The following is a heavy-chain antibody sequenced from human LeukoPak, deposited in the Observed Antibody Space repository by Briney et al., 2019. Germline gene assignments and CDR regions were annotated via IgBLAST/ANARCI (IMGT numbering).Heavy chain of an antibody. V-gene: IGHV4-39*01. CDR2: NSGIT. CDR3: HFKYCSSSTCFYYFDY. CDR1: GGSISSSSHY. J-gene: IGHJ4*02. Sequence: SETLSLTCTVSGGSISSSSHYWGWIRQPPGTGLEWIGSNSGITYYNPSLRSRVTISVDTSKNQFSLKLSSVTATDTAVYYCHFKYCSSSTCFYYFDYWGQGTLVTVSS. D-gene: IGHD2-2*01.